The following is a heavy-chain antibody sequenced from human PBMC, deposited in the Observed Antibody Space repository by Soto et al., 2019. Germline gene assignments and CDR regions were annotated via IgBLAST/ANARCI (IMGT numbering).Heavy chain of an antibody. CDR3: ASTPYQPLLPLAY. CDR1: GGTFSSYT. D-gene: IGHD2-2*01. CDR2: IIPILGIA. V-gene: IGHV1-69*02. J-gene: IGHJ4*02. Sequence: SVKVSCKASGGTFSSYTISWVRQAPGQGLEWMGRIIPILGIANYAQKFQRRVTITADKSTSTAYMELSSLRSEDTAVYYCASTPYQPLLPLAYWGQGTLVTVSS.